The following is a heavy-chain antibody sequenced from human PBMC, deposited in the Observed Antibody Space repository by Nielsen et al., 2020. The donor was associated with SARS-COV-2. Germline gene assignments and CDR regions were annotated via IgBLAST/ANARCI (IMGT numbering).Heavy chain of an antibody. CDR3: ARRSSGYYSNGY. V-gene: IGHV3-30*04. Sequence: WIRQPPGKGLEWVAVISYDGSNKYYADSVKGRFTISRDNSKNTLYLQMNSLRAEDTAVYYCARRSSGYYSNGYWGQGTLVTVSS. J-gene: IGHJ4*02. D-gene: IGHD3-22*01. CDR2: ISYDGSNK.